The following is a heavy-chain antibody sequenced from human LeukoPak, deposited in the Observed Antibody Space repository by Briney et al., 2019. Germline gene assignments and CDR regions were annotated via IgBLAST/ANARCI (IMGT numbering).Heavy chain of an antibody. CDR1: GFSFNKAW. J-gene: IGHJ4*02. CDR3: TADVLGVAGGGGGEFDY. V-gene: IGHV3-15*01. Sequence: GGSLRLSCSASGFSFNKAWMNWVRQAPGKGLEWVGRIKSTIDGETADYAAPVTGRFTISRDDSKNTLYLQMNSLKTEDTAVFYCTADVLGVAGGGGGEFDYWGQGALVTVSS. CDR2: IKSTIDGETA. D-gene: IGHD6-19*01.